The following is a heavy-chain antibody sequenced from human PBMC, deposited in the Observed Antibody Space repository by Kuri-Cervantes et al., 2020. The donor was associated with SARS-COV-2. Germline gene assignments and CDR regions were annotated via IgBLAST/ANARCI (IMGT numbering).Heavy chain of an antibody. V-gene: IGHV4-39*07. D-gene: IGHD6-13*01. J-gene: IGHJ6*03. Sequence: GSLRLSCTVSGGSISSSSYYWGWIRQPPGKGLEWIGSIYYSGSTYYNPSLKSRVTISADTSKNQFSMKLSSVTAADTAVYYCVQVDIAAAGTNYYYYMDVWGKGTTVTVSS. CDR2: IYYSGST. CDR1: GGSISSSSYY. CDR3: VQVDIAAAGTNYYYYMDV.